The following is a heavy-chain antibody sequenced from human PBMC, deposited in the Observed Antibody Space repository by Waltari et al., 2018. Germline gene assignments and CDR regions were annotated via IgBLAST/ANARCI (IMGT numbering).Heavy chain of an antibody. CDR3: AKTFVAVAGDVIDY. J-gene: IGHJ4*02. CDR2: IWYDGSNK. CDR1: GFTFSSYG. Sequence: QVQLVESGGGVVQPGRSLRLSCAASGFTFSSYGMHWVRQAPGKGLEWVAVIWYDGSNKYYADSVKGRFTISRDNSKNTLYLQMNSLRAEDTAMYYCAKTFVAVAGDVIDYWGQGTLVTVSS. V-gene: IGHV3-30*18. D-gene: IGHD6-19*01.